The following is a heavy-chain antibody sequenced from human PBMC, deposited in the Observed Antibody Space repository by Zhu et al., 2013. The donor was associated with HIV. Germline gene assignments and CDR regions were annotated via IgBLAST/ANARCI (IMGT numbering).Heavy chain of an antibody. D-gene: IGHD3-3*01. Sequence: QVQLVQSGAEVKKPGASVKVSCKASGYTFTSYGISWVRQAPGQGLEWMGWISAYNGNTNYAQKLQGRVTMTTDTSTSTAYMELRSLRSDDTAVYYCARAKLSEKRFLEWLSEHSPNYYYYGMDVWGRRDRRSTVSS. CDR3: ARAKLSEKRFLEWLSEHSPNYYYYGMDV. CDR1: GYTFTSYG. V-gene: IGHV1-18*01. CDR2: ISAYNGNT. J-gene: IGHJ6*02.